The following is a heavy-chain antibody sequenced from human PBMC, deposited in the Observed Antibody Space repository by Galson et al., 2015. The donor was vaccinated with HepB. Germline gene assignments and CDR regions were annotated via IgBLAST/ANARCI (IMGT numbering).Heavy chain of an antibody. CDR3: AREVGSSSSTYYYYYYMDV. D-gene: IGHD6-6*01. V-gene: IGHV6-1*01. CDR2: TYYRSKWYN. J-gene: IGHJ6*03. Sequence: CAISGDSVSGNSAAWNWIRRSPSRGLEWLGRTYYRSKWYNDYAVSVKSRITINPDTSKNQFSLQLNSVTPEGMAVYYCAREVGSSSSTYYYYYYMDVWGKGTTVTVSS. CDR1: GDSVSGNSAA.